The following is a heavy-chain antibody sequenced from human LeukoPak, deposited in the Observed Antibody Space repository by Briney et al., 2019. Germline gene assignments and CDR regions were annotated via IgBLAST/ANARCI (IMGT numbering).Heavy chain of an antibody. CDR1: GFTFRSYA. CDR3: AQDGTTTRYNWFDS. CDR2: IIADFDTR. J-gene: IGHJ5*01. D-gene: IGHD1-7*01. Sequence: GGSLRLSCAASGFTFRSYAMSWVRQAPGKGREWVSGIIADFDTRYYADSVRGRFTISRDHSKNTLYLQMNSLRAEDTAIYYCAQDGTTTRYNWFDSWGQGTLVTVSS. V-gene: IGHV3-23*01.